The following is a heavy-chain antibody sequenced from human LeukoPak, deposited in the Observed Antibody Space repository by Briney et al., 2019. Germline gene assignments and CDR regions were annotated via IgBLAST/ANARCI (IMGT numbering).Heavy chain of an antibody. CDR2: ISSSSSTI. D-gene: IGHD3-16*01. V-gene: IGHV3-48*04. CDR1: GFTFSSYS. Sequence: GGSLKLSCAASGFTFSSYSMNWVRQAPGKGREWVSYISSSSSTIYYADSVKGRFTISRDNAKNSLYLQMNGLRAEDTAVYYCARGYDRSDYWGQGTLVTVSS. CDR3: ARGYDRSDY. J-gene: IGHJ4*02.